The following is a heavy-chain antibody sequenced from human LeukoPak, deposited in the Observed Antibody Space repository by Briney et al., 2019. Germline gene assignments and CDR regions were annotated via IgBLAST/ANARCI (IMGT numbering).Heavy chain of an antibody. J-gene: IGHJ5*02. CDR3: ASKGDYDSSGYWPHWFDP. D-gene: IGHD3-22*01. CDR1: GGSFSGYY. V-gene: IGHV4-34*01. CDR2: MNHSGST. Sequence: SETLSLTCAVYGGSFSGYYWSWIRQPPGKGLEWIGEMNHSGSTNYNPSLKSRVTISVDTSKNQFSLKLSSVTAADTAVYYCASKGDYDSSGYWPHWFDPCGQGTLVTVSS.